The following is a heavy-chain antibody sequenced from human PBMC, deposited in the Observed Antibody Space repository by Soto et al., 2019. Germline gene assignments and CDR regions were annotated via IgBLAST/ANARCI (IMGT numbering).Heavy chain of an antibody. Sequence: GGSLRLSCAASGFTFSSYAMHWVRQAPGKGLEYVSAISSNGGSTYYANSVKGRFTISRDNSKNTLYLQMGSLRAEDMAVYYCARDGRYCSGGSCYSLSLRWYFDLWGRGTLVTVSS. CDR1: GFTFSSYA. V-gene: IGHV3-64*01. J-gene: IGHJ2*01. D-gene: IGHD2-15*01. CDR3: ARDGRYCSGGSCYSLSLRWYFDL. CDR2: ISSNGGST.